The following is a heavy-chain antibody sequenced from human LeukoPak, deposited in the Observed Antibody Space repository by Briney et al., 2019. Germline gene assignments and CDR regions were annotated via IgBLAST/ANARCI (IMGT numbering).Heavy chain of an antibody. Sequence: SETLSLXCTVSGGSISSGSYYWSWIRQPAGKGLEWIGRIYTSGSTNYNPSLKSRVTISVDTSKNQFSLKLSSVTAADTAVYYCASIYCSSTSCYEGFDPWGQGTLVTVSS. CDR3: ASIYCSSTSCYEGFDP. CDR2: IYTSGST. J-gene: IGHJ5*02. CDR1: GGSISSGSYY. D-gene: IGHD2-2*01. V-gene: IGHV4-61*02.